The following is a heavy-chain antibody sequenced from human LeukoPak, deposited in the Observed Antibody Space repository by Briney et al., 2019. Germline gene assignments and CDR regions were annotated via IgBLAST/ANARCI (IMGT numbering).Heavy chain of an antibody. Sequence: GGSLRLSCAASGFTFSSYWMNWVRQAPGMGLVWVSRIASDGSSTTYADSVKGRFSISRDNAKNTLYLQMNSLRVEDTAVYYCARGRPHGNDYWGQGTLVTVSS. CDR1: GFTFSSYW. CDR2: IASDGSST. CDR3: ARGRPHGNDY. V-gene: IGHV3-74*01. J-gene: IGHJ4*02. D-gene: IGHD4-23*01.